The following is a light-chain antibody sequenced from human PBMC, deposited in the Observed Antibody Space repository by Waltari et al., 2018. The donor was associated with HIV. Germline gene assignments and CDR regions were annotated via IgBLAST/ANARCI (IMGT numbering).Light chain of an antibody. CDR2: KAS. V-gene: IGKV1-5*03. CDR1: QSISSW. Sequence: DIQMTQSPSTLSASVGDRVTITCRASQSISSWLAWYQQKPGKAPKLLIYKASSLESGVPSRFSGSGSGTEFTLTISSLQPDDFATYYCQQYNSFVLTFGGGTKVEIK. CDR3: QQYNSFVLT. J-gene: IGKJ4*01.